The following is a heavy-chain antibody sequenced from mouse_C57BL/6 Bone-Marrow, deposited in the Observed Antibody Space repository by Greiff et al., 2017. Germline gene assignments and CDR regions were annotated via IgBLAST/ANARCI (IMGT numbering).Heavy chain of an antibody. V-gene: IGHV5-9-1*02. CDR3: TRDQRGEAAMDY. CDR1: GFTFSSYA. Sequence: EVKLMESGEGLVKPGGSLKLSCAASGFTFSSYAMPWVRQTPGKRLEWVAYISSGGGYIYYAHTVEGRSTISRDNARNTLYLQMSSLKSEATAMYYCTRDQRGEAAMDYWGQGTSVTVSS. J-gene: IGHJ4*01. CDR2: ISSGGGYI.